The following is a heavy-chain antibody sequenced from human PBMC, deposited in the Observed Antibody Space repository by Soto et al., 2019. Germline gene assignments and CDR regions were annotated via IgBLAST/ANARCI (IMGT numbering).Heavy chain of an antibody. CDR2: ISYSGST. D-gene: IGHD4-17*01. CDR1: CGSINSDY. V-gene: IGHV4-59*01. CDR3: ARSPRESRDYGDYVLFDY. J-gene: IGHJ4*02. Sequence: SETLSLTCTVSCGSINSDYWSWIRQPPGKGLEWIGYISYSGSTNYNPSLKSRVTISVDTSKNQLSLKLSSVTAADTAVYYCARSPRESRDYGDYVLFDYWGQGTLVTVSS.